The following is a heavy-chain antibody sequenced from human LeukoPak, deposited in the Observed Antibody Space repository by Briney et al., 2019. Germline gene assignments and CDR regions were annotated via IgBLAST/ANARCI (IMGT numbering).Heavy chain of an antibody. V-gene: IGHV3-48*03. D-gene: IGHD2-8*01. CDR1: GFTFSSYE. Sequence: AGGSLRLSCAASGFTFSSYEMNWVGQAPGKGLEWVPYISSSGSTIYYADSVKGRFTISRDNAKNSLYLQMNSLRAGDTAVYYCASPRVGYCTNGLCYSRRYFDYWGQGTLVTVSS. CDR2: ISSSGSTI. CDR3: ASPRVGYCTNGLCYSRRYFDY. J-gene: IGHJ4*02.